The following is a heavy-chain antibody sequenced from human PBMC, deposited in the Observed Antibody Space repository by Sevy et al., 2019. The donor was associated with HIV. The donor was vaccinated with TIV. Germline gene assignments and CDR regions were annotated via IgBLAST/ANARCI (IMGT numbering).Heavy chain of an antibody. CDR1: GFTFSSYW. Sequence: GGSLRLSCAASGFTFSSYWMHWVRQAPGKGLVWVSCINSDGSSTSYADSVKGRFTISRDNAKNTLYLQMNSLRAEDTAVYYCARDRDTAMVHDYWGQGTLVTVSS. CDR2: INSDGSST. J-gene: IGHJ4*02. D-gene: IGHD5-18*01. CDR3: ARDRDTAMVHDY. V-gene: IGHV3-74*01.